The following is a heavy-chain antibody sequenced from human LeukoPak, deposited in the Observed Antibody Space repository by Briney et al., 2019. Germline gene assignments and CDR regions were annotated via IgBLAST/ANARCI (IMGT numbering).Heavy chain of an antibody. D-gene: IGHD6-13*01. CDR3: ARDAEKRYSSSWYPYNWFDP. CDR1: GDSVSSNSAA. Sequence: SQTLSLTCAISGDSVSSNSAAWNWIRQSPSRGLEWLGRTYYRSKRYNDYAVSVKSRITINPDTSKNQFSLQLNSVTPEDTAVYYCARDAEKRYSSSWYPYNWFDPWGQGTLVTVSS. V-gene: IGHV6-1*01. J-gene: IGHJ5*02. CDR2: TYYRSKRYN.